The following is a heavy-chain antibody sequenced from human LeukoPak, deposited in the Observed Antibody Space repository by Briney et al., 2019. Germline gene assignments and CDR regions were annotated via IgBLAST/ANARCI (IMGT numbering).Heavy chain of an antibody. J-gene: IGHJ6*02. Sequence: ASVKVSCKASGYTFTSYDINWVRQATGQGLEWMGWMNPNSGNTGYAQKLQGRVPMTRNTSISTAYMELSSLRSEDTAVYYCARGITMKGGMDVWGQGTTVTVSS. V-gene: IGHV1-8*01. CDR3: ARGITMKGGMDV. CDR1: GYTFTSYD. CDR2: MNPNSGNT. D-gene: IGHD3-22*01.